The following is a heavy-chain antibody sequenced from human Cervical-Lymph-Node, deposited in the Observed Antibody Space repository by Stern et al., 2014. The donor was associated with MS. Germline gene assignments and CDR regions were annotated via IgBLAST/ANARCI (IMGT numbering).Heavy chain of an antibody. CDR2: IIPIFGTT. Sequence: MQLVESGAEVKKPGSSVKVSCKTSGDTFSSSGISWVRQAPGQGLEWMGGIIPIFGTTHYAQRFQGRVTITADKVTNTVYMELTSLRFEDTAVYYCARDLGVGPTAYWGQGTLVTVSS. D-gene: IGHD1-26*01. CDR3: ARDLGVGPTAY. J-gene: IGHJ4*02. CDR1: GDTFSSSG. V-gene: IGHV1-69*06.